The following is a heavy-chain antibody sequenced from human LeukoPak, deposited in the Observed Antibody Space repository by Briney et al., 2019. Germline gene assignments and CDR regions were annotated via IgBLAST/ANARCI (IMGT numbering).Heavy chain of an antibody. Sequence: GGSLRLSCAASGFTFSSYWMSWVRQAPGKGLERVANIKQDGSEKHYVDSVKGRFTISRDNAKNSLYLQMNSLRAEDTAVYYCARDLRVKRSNVDYWGQGTLVTVSS. CDR2: IKQDGSEK. CDR1: GFTFSSYW. V-gene: IGHV3-7*01. D-gene: IGHD3-16*02. CDR3: ARDLRVKRSNVDY. J-gene: IGHJ4*02.